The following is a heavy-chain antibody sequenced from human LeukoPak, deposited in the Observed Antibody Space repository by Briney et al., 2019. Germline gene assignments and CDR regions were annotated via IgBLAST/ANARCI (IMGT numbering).Heavy chain of an antibody. J-gene: IGHJ5*01. CDR1: GDSFTTNY. V-gene: IGHV4-59*01. Sequence: SETLSLTCTVSGDSFTTNYWSWIRQSPGKGLEWIGYIIYSGSTTYNPSLRSRVTISLDTSKNQFSLKLSSVTAADTAVYYCARDRWFDCWGQGTLVTVSS. CDR2: IIYSGST. CDR3: ARDRWFDC.